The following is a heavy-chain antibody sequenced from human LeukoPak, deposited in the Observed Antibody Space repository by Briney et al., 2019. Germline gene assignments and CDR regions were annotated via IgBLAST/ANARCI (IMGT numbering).Heavy chain of an antibody. D-gene: IGHD1-26*01. CDR3: ARGSGGSLFDY. Sequence: ASQTLSLTCTVSGGSISSGSYYWSWIRQPAGKGLEWIGRIYTSGSTNYNPSLKSRVTISVDTSKNQFSLKLSSVTAADTAVYYCARGSGGSLFDYWGQGTLVTVSS. CDR2: IYTSGST. J-gene: IGHJ4*02. V-gene: IGHV4-61*02. CDR1: GGSISSGSYY.